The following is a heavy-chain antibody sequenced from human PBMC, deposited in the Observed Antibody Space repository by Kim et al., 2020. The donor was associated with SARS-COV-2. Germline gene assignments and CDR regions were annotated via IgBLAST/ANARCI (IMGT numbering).Heavy chain of an antibody. J-gene: IGHJ4*02. D-gene: IGHD3-22*01. CDR1: GGSFSGYY. CDR3: AGGDREITMIVVAFDY. V-gene: IGHV4-34*01. Sequence: SETLSLTCAVYGGSFSGYYWSWIRQPPGKGLEWIGEINHSGSTNYNPSLKSRVTISVDTSKNQFSLKLSSVTAADTAVYYCAGGDREITMIVVAFDYWGQGTLVTVSS. CDR2: INHSGST.